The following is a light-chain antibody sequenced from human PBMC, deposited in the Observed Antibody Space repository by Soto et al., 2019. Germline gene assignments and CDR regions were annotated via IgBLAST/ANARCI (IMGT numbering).Light chain of an antibody. J-gene: IGKJ1*01. V-gene: IGKV1-39*01. CDR2: AAS. CDR3: QQSYTPPRT. Sequence: DIQMTQSPYYLSASVGDRVTITCRASQSISTYLHWYQQKPGTAPKLLIYAASNLHSGVPSRFSGRGSGTDFTLTISRQPPEDFATYYCQQSYTPPRTFGQGTEVEVK. CDR1: QSISTY.